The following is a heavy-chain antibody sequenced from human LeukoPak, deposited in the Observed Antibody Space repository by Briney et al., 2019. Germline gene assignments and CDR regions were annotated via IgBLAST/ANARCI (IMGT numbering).Heavy chain of an antibody. V-gene: IGHV1-2*02. CDR2: INPNSGGT. CDR3: AGDLGSIFGVVMKR. D-gene: IGHD3-3*02. J-gene: IGHJ4*02. Sequence: ASVKVSCKASGCTFTGYYMHWVRQAPGQGLEWMGWINPNSGGTNYAQKFQGRVTMTRDTSISTAYMELSRLRSDDTAVYYCAGDLGSIFGVVMKRWGQGTLVTVSS. CDR1: GCTFTGYY.